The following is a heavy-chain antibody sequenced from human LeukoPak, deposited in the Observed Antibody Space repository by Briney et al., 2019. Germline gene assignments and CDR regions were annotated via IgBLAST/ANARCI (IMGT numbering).Heavy chain of an antibody. V-gene: IGHV3-72*01. CDR1: GFSLTDHY. Sequence: TGGSLRLSCAASGFSLTDHYVDWVRQTPGKGLEWVGRSRDKRASYSTEFAASVRGRFTISRDESKNSLYLQMNNLRPEDSAVYYCAKLYYESAIHHPSEFWGQGTQATVSS. CDR3: AKLYYESAIHHPSEF. D-gene: IGHD3-16*01. J-gene: IGHJ4*02. CDR2: SRDKRASYST.